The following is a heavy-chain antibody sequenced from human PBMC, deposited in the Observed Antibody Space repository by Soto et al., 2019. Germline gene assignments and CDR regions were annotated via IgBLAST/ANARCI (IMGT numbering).Heavy chain of an antibody. Sequence: QVQLVESGGGVVQPGRSLRLSCAASGFTFSSYGMHWVRQAPGKGLEWVAVIWYDGSNKYYADSVKGRFTISRDNSKNPVESEMNSLRAEDTAVYYCARGGGGWCSGGSCSDFDYWGQGTLVTVSS. CDR1: GFTFSSYG. CDR2: IWYDGSNK. V-gene: IGHV3-33*01. CDR3: ARGGGGWCSGGSCSDFDY. J-gene: IGHJ4*02. D-gene: IGHD2-15*01.